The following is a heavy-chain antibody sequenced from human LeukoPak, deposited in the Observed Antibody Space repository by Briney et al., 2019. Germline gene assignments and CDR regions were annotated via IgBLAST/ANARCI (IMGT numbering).Heavy chain of an antibody. Sequence: GGSLRLSCAASGFTFSSYAMHWVRQAPGKGLEWVAVISYDGSNKYYADSVKGRFTISRDNSKNTLYLQMNSLRAEDTAVYYRARVMDRGCSSTSCYVLDYWGQGTLVTVSS. CDR3: ARVMDRGCSSTSCYVLDY. J-gene: IGHJ4*02. D-gene: IGHD2-2*01. V-gene: IGHV3-30-3*01. CDR1: GFTFSSYA. CDR2: ISYDGSNK.